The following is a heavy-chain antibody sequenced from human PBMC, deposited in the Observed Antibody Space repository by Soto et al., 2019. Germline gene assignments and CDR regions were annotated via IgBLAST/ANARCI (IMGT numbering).Heavy chain of an antibody. CDR1: GYTFTNYW. D-gene: IGHD5-18*01. J-gene: IGHJ4*02. Sequence: GESLKISCQGSGYTFTNYWIGWVRQMPGKGLEWMGMIYPGDSDTRYSPSFQGQVTISADKSISTAYLQWSRLKASDTAMYYCARGGYSYGTPYFDYWGQGTLVTVSS. CDR3: ARGGYSYGTPYFDY. V-gene: IGHV5-51*01. CDR2: IYPGDSDT.